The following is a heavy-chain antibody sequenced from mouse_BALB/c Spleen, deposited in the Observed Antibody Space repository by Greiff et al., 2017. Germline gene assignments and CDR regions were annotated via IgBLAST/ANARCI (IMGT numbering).Heavy chain of an antibody. CDR2: ISSGGST. CDR3: ARGHYYGYGDDAMDY. D-gene: IGHD1-2*01. J-gene: IGHJ4*01. V-gene: IGHV5-6-5*01. CDR1: GFTFSSYA. Sequence: EVKVEESGGGLVKPGGSLKLSCAASGFTFSSYAMSWVRQTPEKRLEWVASISSGGSTYYPDSVKGRFTIFRDNARNILYLLMSSLRSEDTAMYYCARGHYYGYGDDAMDYWGQGTSVTVSS.